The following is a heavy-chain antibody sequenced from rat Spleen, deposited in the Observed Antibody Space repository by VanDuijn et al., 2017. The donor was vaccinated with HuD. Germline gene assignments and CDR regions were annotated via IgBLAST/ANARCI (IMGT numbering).Heavy chain of an antibody. Sequence: QVQLKESGPGLVQPSQTLSLTCTVSGFSLTGNNVYWVRQPPGKGLEWMGRMRYDGDTYYNSALKPRLSISRDTSKNQVFLKLNSLQTDDPAIYYCTRDTGSFDYWGQGVMVTVSS. CDR1: GFSLTGNN. CDR2: MRYDGDT. D-gene: IGHD4-1*01. V-gene: IGHV2S30*01. CDR3: TRDTGSFDY. J-gene: IGHJ2*01.